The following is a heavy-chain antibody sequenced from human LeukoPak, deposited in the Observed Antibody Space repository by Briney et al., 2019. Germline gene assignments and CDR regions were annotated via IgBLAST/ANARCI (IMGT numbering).Heavy chain of an antibody. CDR2: ISFDGSNK. Sequence: GGSLRLSCAASGFTFSTYVMHWVRQAPGKGLEWVAVISFDGSNKYYADSVKGRFTISRDNSKNTLYLQMNSLRAEDTAVYYCVRTPGIAAYFDYWGQGTLATVSS. J-gene: IGHJ4*02. V-gene: IGHV3-30-3*01. CDR1: GFTFSTYV. CDR3: VRTPGIAAYFDY. D-gene: IGHD6-13*01.